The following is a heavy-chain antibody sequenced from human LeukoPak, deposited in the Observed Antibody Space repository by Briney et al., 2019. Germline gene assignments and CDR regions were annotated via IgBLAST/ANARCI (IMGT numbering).Heavy chain of an antibody. J-gene: IGHJ6*02. CDR1: GYTFTIYA. CDR3: AGRTYYSSSWDDYYYYGMDV. D-gene: IGHD6-13*01. V-gene: IGHV1-3*01. Sequence: ASVKVSCKASGYTFTIYAMHWVRQAPGQRLEWMGWINAGNGNTKYSQKFQGRVTITRDTSASTAYMELSSLRSEDTAVYYCAGRTYYSSSWDDYYYYGMDVWGQGTTVTVSS. CDR2: INAGNGNT.